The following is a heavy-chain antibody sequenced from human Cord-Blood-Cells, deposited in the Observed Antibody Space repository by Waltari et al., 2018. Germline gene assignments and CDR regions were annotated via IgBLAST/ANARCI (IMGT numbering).Heavy chain of an antibody. J-gene: IGHJ4*02. CDR2: SYSGGST. D-gene: IGHD2-8*01. CDR3: ARGGYCTNGVCFDY. Sequence: EVQLVESGGGLIQPGGSLRLSCAASGFTVSSNYMSWVRQAPGKGLAWVSVSYSGGSTYYADSVKGRFTISRDNSKNTLYLQMNSLRAEDTAVYYCARGGYCTNGVCFDYWGQGTLVTVSS. V-gene: IGHV3-53*01. CDR1: GFTVSSNY.